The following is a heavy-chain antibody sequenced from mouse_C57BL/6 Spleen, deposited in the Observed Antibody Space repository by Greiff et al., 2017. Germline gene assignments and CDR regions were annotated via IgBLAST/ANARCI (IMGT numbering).Heavy chain of an antibody. CDR3: LAYYSNYDWYFDV. V-gene: IGHV6-3*01. D-gene: IGHD2-5*01. CDR2: IRLKSDNYAT. CDR1: GFTFSNYW. Sequence: EVKVVESGGGLVQPGGSMKLSCVASGFTFSNYWMNWVRQSPEKGLEWVAQIRLKSDNYATHYAESVKGRFTISRDDSKSSVYLQMNNLRAEDTGIYYCLAYYSNYDWYFDVWGTGTTVTVSS. J-gene: IGHJ1*03.